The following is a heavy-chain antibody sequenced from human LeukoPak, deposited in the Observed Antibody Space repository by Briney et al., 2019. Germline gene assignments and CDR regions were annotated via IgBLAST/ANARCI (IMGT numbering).Heavy chain of an antibody. CDR1: GGSISSSSYY. CDR3: ARVSVYDFWSGLLNWFDP. CDR2: IYYSGST. Sequence: SETLSLTCTVSGGSISSSSYYWGWIRQPPGKGLEWIGSIYYSGSTYYNPSLKSRVTISVDTSKNQFSLKLSSVTAADTAVYYCARVSVYDFWSGLLNWFDPWGQGTLVTVSS. D-gene: IGHD3-3*01. J-gene: IGHJ5*02. V-gene: IGHV4-39*07.